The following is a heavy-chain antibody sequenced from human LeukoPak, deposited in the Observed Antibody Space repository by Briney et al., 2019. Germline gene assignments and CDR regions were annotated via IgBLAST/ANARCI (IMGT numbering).Heavy chain of an antibody. CDR3: ARAPTYYDILTGYYPNSFDY. CDR2: IYYSGST. Sequence: SETLSLTCTVSGGSISSNTYYWGWIRQPPGKGLEWIGYIYYSGSTNYNPSLKSRVTISVDTSKNQFSLKLSSVTAADTAVYYCARAPTYYDILTGYYPNSFDYWGQGTLVTVSS. V-gene: IGHV4-61*05. CDR1: GGSISSNTYY. D-gene: IGHD3-9*01. J-gene: IGHJ4*02.